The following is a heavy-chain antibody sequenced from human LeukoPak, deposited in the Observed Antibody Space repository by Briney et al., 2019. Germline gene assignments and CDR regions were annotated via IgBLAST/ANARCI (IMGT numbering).Heavy chain of an antibody. D-gene: IGHD3-10*01. CDR1: EYSFSTNW. CDR2: IYPGDSQS. V-gene: IGHV5-51*01. Sequence: GESLQISCKAYEYSFSTNWIGWVRHMPGKGLEWMGLIYPGDSQSKYSPSFQGHVTFSADTSRNTAYLQWNSLKASDTAMYYCARYNAGSLDFWGQGTMIYVSS. J-gene: IGHJ4*02. CDR3: ARYNAGSLDF.